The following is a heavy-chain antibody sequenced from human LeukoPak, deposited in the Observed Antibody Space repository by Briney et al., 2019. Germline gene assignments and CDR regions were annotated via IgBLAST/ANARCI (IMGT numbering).Heavy chain of an antibody. D-gene: IGHD2-15*01. CDR2: IYHSGST. Sequence: SETLSLTCAVSGGSISSGGYSWSWIRQPPGTGLEWIGYIYHSGSTYYNPSLKSRVTISVDRSKNQFSLKLSSVTAADTAVYYCARGCGRGGYYYYYGMDVWGKGTTVTVSS. J-gene: IGHJ6*04. V-gene: IGHV4-30-2*01. CDR3: ARGCGRGGYYYYYGMDV. CDR1: GGSISSGGYS.